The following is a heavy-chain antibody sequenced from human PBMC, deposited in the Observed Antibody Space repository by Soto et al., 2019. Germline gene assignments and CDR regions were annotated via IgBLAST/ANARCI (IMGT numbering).Heavy chain of an antibody. D-gene: IGHD4-17*01. CDR2: IYPGDSDT. CDR3: ARRTIENYGAYGNYFYYFYVGV. CDR1: GYSFTSYW. V-gene: IGHV5-51*01. J-gene: IGHJ6*03. Sequence: GESLKISCKGSGYSFTSYWIGWVRQMPGKGLEWMGIIYPGDSDTRYSPSFQGQVTISADKSISTAYLQWSSLKASDTAMYYCARRTIENYGAYGNYFYYFYVGVWGKGTTVNVSS.